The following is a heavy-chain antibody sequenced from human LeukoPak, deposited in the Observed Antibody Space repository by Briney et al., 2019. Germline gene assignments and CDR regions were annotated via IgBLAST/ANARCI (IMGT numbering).Heavy chain of an antibody. V-gene: IGHV1-69*06. J-gene: IGHJ4*02. CDR2: IIPIFGTA. Sequence: GSSVTVSCKACGYIFTGYYMHWVRQAPGQGLEWMGGIIPIFGTANYAQKFQGRVTITADKSTSTAYMELSSLRSEDTAVYYCASGSMVTGLTDYFDYWGQGTLVTVSS. CDR3: ASGSMVTGLTDYFDY. D-gene: IGHD2-21*02. CDR1: GYIFTGYY.